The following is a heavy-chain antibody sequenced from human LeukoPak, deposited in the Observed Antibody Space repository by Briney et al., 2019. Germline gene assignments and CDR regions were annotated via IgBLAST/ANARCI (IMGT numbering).Heavy chain of an antibody. CDR2: IYYSGST. Sequence: SETLSLTCSVSGGSISTYYWSWIRQPPGKELEWIGYIYYSGSTNYNPSLKSRVTISVDTSKNQFSLRVSSVAAADTAVYYCARHLNNCGDDCYIFDYWGQGTLVTVSS. V-gene: IGHV4-59*08. D-gene: IGHD2-21*01. CDR3: ARHLNNCGDDCYIFDY. J-gene: IGHJ4*02. CDR1: GGSISTYY.